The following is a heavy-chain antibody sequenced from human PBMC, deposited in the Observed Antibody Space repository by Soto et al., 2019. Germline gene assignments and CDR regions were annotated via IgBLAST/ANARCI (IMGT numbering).Heavy chain of an antibody. CDR2: ISAYNGNT. CDR3: ARDCSLKYLRYYGMDV. V-gene: IGHV1-18*01. Sequence: QVQLVRSGAEVKKPGASVKVSCKASGYTFTSYGISWVRQAPGQGLEWMGWISAYNGNTNYAQKLQGRVTMTTDTSTSTAYMELRSLRSDDTAVYYCARDCSLKYLRYYGMDVWGQGTTVTVSS. J-gene: IGHJ6*02. CDR1: GYTFTSYG. D-gene: IGHD2-15*01.